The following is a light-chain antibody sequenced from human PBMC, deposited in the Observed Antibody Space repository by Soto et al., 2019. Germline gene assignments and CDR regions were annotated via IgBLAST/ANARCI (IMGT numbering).Light chain of an antibody. V-gene: IGKV3-20*01. CDR1: QSVGNY. CDR3: QQYGGSPRT. CDR2: GAS. J-gene: IGKJ1*01. Sequence: IVMTQSPATVSVSPGERATLYCRASQSVGNYLAWYQQKPGQAPRLLIYGASSRATGIPDRFSGSGSGTEFTLTISRLEPEDFAVYYCQQYGGSPRTFGQGTKVDIK.